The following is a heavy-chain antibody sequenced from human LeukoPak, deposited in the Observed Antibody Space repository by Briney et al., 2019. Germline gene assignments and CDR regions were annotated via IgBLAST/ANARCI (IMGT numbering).Heavy chain of an antibody. Sequence: SETLSLTCTVSGGSTSSHYWSWIRQPPGKGLEWIGHMFYSGSTNYNPSLKSRVTISVDTSKNQFSLKLSSVTAADTALYYCARAYSQYVNWFDPWSQGTLVTVSS. CDR2: MFYSGST. J-gene: IGHJ5*02. CDR3: ARAYSQYVNWFDP. D-gene: IGHD4-11*01. V-gene: IGHV4-59*11. CDR1: GGSTSSHY.